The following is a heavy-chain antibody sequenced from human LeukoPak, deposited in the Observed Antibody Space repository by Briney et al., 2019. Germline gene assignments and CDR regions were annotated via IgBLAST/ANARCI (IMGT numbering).Heavy chain of an antibody. CDR2: FSGSGGTT. D-gene: IGHD2-8*01. Sequence: GGSLRLSCAASGFTFSSYAMNWVRQAPGRGLEWVSGFSGSGGTTYYADSVRGRFTISRDNSKNTLYLQMNSLRAEDTAVYYCANGNRCTSPDCLGYYYFYMDVWGKGTTVTVSS. J-gene: IGHJ6*03. V-gene: IGHV3-23*01. CDR1: GFTFSSYA. CDR3: ANGNRCTSPDCLGYYYFYMDV.